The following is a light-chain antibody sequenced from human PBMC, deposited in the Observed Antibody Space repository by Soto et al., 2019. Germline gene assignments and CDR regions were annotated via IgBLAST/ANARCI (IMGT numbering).Light chain of an antibody. CDR2: GAS. CDR1: QSVSSK. J-gene: IGKJ1*01. Sequence: EIVMTQSPAALSVSPGERATLSCRASQSVSSKLAWYQQKPGQAPRLLIYGASTRATGIPARFGGSGSGTEFTLTISSLQSEDFAVYYCQQYNNWPWTFGQGTKVEIK. CDR3: QQYNNWPWT. V-gene: IGKV3-15*01.